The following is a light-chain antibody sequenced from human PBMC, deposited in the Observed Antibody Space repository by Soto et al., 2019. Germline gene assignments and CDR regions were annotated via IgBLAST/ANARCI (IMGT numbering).Light chain of an antibody. CDR1: GSTIGAGYD. CDR2: DNT. CDR3: QSYDSSLSVV. Sequence: QSVLTQPPSVSGAPGQRVTISYTGSGSTIGAGYDVHWYQQLPGTAPRLLIYDNTNRPSGVPDRFSGSKSGTSASLAISGLQAEDEADYYCQSYDSSLSVVFGGGTKLTVL. V-gene: IGLV1-40*01. J-gene: IGLJ2*01.